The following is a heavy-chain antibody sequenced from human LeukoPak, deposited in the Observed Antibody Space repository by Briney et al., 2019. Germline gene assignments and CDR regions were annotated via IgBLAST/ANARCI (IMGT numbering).Heavy chain of an antibody. CDR2: INPNSGGT. J-gene: IGHJ5*02. CDR1: GYTFTSYY. Sequence: ASVKVSCKASGYTFTSYYMHWVRQAPGQGLEWMGWINPNSGGTNYAQKFQGRVTMTSDTSISTAYMELSRLRSDDTAVYYCARDHLLFRQPPNWFDPWGQGTLVTVSS. D-gene: IGHD1-14*01. CDR3: ARDHLLFRQPPNWFDP. V-gene: IGHV1-2*02.